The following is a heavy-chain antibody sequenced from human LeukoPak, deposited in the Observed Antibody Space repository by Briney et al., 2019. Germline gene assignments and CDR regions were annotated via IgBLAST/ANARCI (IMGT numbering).Heavy chain of an antibody. CDR3: ARGGEWLDPERTPVDY. CDR1: GFTISSYA. J-gene: IGHJ4*02. Sequence: GGSLRLSCAASGFTISSYAMHWVRQAPGKGLEWVAVISYDGSNKYYADSVKGRFTISRDNSKNTLYLQMNSLRAEDTAVYYCARGGEWLDPERTPVDYWGQGTLVTVSS. V-gene: IGHV3-30-3*01. CDR2: ISYDGSNK. D-gene: IGHD6-19*01.